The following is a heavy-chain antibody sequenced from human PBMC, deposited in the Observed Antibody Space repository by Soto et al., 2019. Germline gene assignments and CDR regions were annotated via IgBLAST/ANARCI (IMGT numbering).Heavy chain of an antibody. CDR2: IGAGEDT. V-gene: IGHV3-23*01. D-gene: IGHD1-20*01. Sequence: EVQLLESGGHLVQPGGSLRLSCGASGFIFSSYTMNWVRQAPGKGLEWVSGIGAGEDTYYADSVRGRFTISRDNSKNMLFLQMNSLRAEDTAIYYCAKDRLPDGIWSFDYWGQGTLVTVPS. CDR1: GFIFSSYT. CDR3: AKDRLPDGIWSFDY. J-gene: IGHJ4*02.